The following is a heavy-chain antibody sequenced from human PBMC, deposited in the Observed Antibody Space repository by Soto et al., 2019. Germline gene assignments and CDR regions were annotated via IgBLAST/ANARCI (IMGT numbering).Heavy chain of an antibody. V-gene: IGHV4-34*01. CDR3: ARGALAVAGTGRPVSSIVP. D-gene: IGHD6-19*01. CDR1: GGSFSGYY. Sequence: SETLSLTCAVYGGSFSGYYWSWIRQPPGKGLEWIGEINHSGSTNYNPSLKSRVTISVDTSKNQFSLKLSSVTAADTAVYYCARGALAVAGTGRPVSSIVPWGQGTLVTVS. CDR2: INHSGST. J-gene: IGHJ5*02.